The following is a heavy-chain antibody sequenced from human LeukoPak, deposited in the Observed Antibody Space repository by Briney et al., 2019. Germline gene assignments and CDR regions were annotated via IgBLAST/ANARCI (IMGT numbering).Heavy chain of an antibody. CDR3: ARGAYYYGSGSFEYYGMDV. CDR1: GGSISSCY. Sequence: SETLSLTSTVSGGSISSCYWSWIRQPPGKGLEWVGYIYYSGSTNYNPSLKSRVTISVDTSKNQFSLKLSSVTAADTAVYYCARGAYYYGSGSFEYYGMDVWGQGTTVTVSS. D-gene: IGHD3-10*01. CDR2: IYYSGST. J-gene: IGHJ6*02. V-gene: IGHV4-59*08.